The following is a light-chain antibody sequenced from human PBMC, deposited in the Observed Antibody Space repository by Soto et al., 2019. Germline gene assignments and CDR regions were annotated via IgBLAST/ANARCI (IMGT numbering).Light chain of an antibody. CDR2: DAS. V-gene: IGKV3-20*01. CDR1: QSVSSSY. CDR3: QHYGTSAL. Sequence: EIVLTQSPGTLSLSPGERATLSCRASQSVSSSYLAWYQQKPGQAPRLLIYDASMATGIPDRFSGSGSGTDFTLTITSLEPEDFAVYYCQHYGTSALFGPGTKVDI. J-gene: IGKJ3*01.